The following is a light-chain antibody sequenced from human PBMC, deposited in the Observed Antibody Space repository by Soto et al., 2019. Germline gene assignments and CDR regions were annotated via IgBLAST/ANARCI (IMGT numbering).Light chain of an antibody. J-gene: IGKJ3*01. CDR3: MQGTHWPFT. V-gene: IGKV2-30*01. CDR2: RVS. CDR1: QGLVYSDGYTY. Sequence: DVVMTQSPLFLPVTLGQPASISCRASQGLVYSDGYTYLNWYHQRPGQSPRRLIFRVSNRDSGVPDRFSGSGSGTDFTLKISRVEAEDVGVYYCMQGTHWPFTFGPGPKVDIK.